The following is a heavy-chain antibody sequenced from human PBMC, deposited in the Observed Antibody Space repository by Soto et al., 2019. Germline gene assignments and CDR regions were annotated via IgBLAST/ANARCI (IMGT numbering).Heavy chain of an antibody. D-gene: IGHD3-22*01. V-gene: IGHV3-23*05. CDR3: ARGLEAGYYFAY. J-gene: IGHJ4*02. Sequence: GGSLRLSCAASGFNVSSHSMSWIRQAQGKGPEWVASISTCGNRLGYADSVKGWFTVARVTSQNTLYLQLNSVTGDDTAIYYCARGLEAGYYFAYWGQGTLVTVS. CDR2: ISTCGNRL. CDR1: GFNVSSHS.